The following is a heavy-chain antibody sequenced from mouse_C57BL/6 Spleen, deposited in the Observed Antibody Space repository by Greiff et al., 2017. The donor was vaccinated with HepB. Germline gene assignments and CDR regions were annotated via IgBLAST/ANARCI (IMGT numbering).Heavy chain of an antibody. CDR2: INPGSGGT. V-gene: IGHV1-54*01. CDR3: GGDNYCNYDPFAY. J-gene: IGHJ3*01. CDR1: GYAFTNYL. D-gene: IGHD2-1*01. Sequence: VQLQQSGAELVRPGTSVKVSCKASGYAFTNYLIEWVKQRPGQGLEWIGVINPGSGGTNYNEKFKGKATLTADKSSSTAYLQLSILTSEDSAVYFCGGDNYCNYDPFAYGRQGTLVTVST.